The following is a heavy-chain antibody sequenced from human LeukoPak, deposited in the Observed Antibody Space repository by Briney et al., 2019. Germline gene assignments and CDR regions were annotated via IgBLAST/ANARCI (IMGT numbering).Heavy chain of an antibody. CDR3: ARDRSPAELRTSYRLFDY. V-gene: IGHV3-23*01. CDR2: ISGSGGST. Sequence: PGGSLRLSCAASGFTFSSYAMSWVRRAPGKGLEWVSAISGSGGSTYYADSVKGRFTISRDNSKNTLYLQMNSLRAEDTAVYYCARDRSPAELRTSYRLFDYWGQGTLVTVSS. D-gene: IGHD3-16*02. CDR1: GFTFSSYA. J-gene: IGHJ4*02.